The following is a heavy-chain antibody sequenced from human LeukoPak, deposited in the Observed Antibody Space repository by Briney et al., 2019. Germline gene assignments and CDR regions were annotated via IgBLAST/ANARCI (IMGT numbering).Heavy chain of an antibody. J-gene: IGHJ5*02. CDR2: IKQDGSEK. V-gene: IGHV3-7*01. D-gene: IGHD3-10*01. CDR3: ARPLMYYYGSETYFWFDP. CDR1: GFTFSSYA. Sequence: GGSLRLSCAASGFTFSSYAMSWVRQAPGKGLEWVANIKQDGSEKYYVDSVKGRFTISRDNAKNSLSLQMNSLRAEDTAVYYCARPLMYYYGSETYFWFDPWGQGTLVTVSS.